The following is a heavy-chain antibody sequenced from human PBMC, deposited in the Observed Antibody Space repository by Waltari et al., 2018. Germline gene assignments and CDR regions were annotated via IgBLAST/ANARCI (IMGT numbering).Heavy chain of an antibody. CDR2: IIPILGIA. CDR3: ARLVGGRLNDAFDI. Sequence: EYMGGIIPILGIANYAQKFQGRVTITADKSTSTAYMELSSLRSEDTAVYYCARLVGGRLNDAFDIWGQGTMVTVSS. V-gene: IGHV1-69*10. J-gene: IGHJ3*02. D-gene: IGHD1-26*01.